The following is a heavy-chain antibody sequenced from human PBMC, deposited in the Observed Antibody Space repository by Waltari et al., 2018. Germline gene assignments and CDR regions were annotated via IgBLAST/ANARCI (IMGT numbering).Heavy chain of an antibody. J-gene: IGHJ4*02. CDR2: IYSSGTT. V-gene: IGHV4-4*07. CDR1: GESISGHY. CDR3: ARAGREFTFDH. Sequence: QVYLQESGPGLVKPSETLSLTCTVSGESISGHYWSWIRQSAEQGLEWIGRIYSSGTTTENPSLKSRVSLSVDTSKNQFSLKLRSVTAADTAVYYCARAGREFTFDHWGQGTLVTVSS.